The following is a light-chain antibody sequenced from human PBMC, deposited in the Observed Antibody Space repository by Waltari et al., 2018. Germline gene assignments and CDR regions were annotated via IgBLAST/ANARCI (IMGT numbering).Light chain of an antibody. CDR3: QQRRNWPLT. V-gene: IGKV3-11*01. CDR2: DTS. J-gene: IGKJ4*01. CDR1: QSVTNY. Sequence: DIVLTQSPAILSLSPGERASLSCRASQSVTNYLAWYQQKPGQAPRLLIYDTSNRATGIPARFSGSGFGTDFTLTISSLEPDDFAGYYCQQRRNWPLTFGGGTKVEIK.